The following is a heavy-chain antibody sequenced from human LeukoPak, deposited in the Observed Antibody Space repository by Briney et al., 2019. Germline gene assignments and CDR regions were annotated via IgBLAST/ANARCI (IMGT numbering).Heavy chain of an antibody. CDR3: ARDRVPYCSGVSCSVDV. CDR1: GLTFSNYL. D-gene: IGHD2-15*01. Sequence: PGGSLRLSCAASGLTFSNYLMQWVRQAPGKGLVWVSRIISDGSATNYADSVKGRFTISRDNAKNTLYLQMNSLRVEDTAVYYCARDRVPYCSGVSCSVDVWGQGTTVTVAS. CDR2: IISDGSAT. V-gene: IGHV3-74*01. J-gene: IGHJ6*02.